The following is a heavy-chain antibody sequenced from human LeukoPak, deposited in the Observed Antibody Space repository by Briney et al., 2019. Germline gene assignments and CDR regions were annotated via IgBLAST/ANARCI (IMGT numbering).Heavy chain of an antibody. V-gene: IGHV1-46*01. D-gene: IGHD4-17*01. J-gene: IGHJ4*02. CDR3: ARRGYGDYAPFDY. Sequence: ASVKVSCKASGFTFTNYYLHWVRQAPGQGLEWMGVINPSGGGTTYAQKFQGRVTMTRDTSTSTVYMELSSLRSEDTAVYYCARRGYGDYAPFDYWGQGTLVTVSS. CDR2: INPSGGGT. CDR1: GFTFTNYY.